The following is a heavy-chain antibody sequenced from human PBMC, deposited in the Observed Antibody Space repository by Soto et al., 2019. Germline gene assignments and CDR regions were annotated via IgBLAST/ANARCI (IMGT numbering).Heavy chain of an antibody. CDR2: IYYSGST. J-gene: IGHJ4*02. Sequence: SETLSLTCTVPGGSISSSSYYWGWIRQPPGKGLEWIGSIYYSGSTYYNPSLKSRVTISVDTSKNQFSLKLSSVTAADTAVYYCARHTPRGTTYYYDSSGYYVPQPTYYFDYWGQGTLVTGS. CDR3: ARHTPRGTTYYYDSSGYYVPQPTYYFDY. CDR1: GGSISSSSYY. D-gene: IGHD3-22*01. V-gene: IGHV4-39*01.